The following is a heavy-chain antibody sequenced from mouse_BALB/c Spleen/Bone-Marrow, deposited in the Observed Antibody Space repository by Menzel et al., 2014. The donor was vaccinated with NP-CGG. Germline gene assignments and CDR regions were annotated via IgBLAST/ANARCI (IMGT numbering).Heavy chain of an antibody. J-gene: IGHJ2*01. V-gene: IGHV5-6-5*01. CDR2: ISGGGNS. CDR1: GFSFGSYA. D-gene: IGHD1-2*01. Sequence: EVQLQQSGGGLVKPGGSLKLSCAASGFSFGSYAVSWVRQTPEKRLEWVASISGGGNSYHSDNMKGRVTISRDNARNILYLQMSSLRSEDTAMYDCARARGVATAAPYYFDYWGQGTALTVSS. CDR3: ARARGVATAAPYYFDY.